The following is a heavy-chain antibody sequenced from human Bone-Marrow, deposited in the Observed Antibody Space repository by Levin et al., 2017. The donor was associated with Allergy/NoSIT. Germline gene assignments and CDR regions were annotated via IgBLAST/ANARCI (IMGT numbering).Heavy chain of an antibody. CDR1: GYTFTVYY. Sequence: ASVKVSCKTSGYTFTVYYMHWVRQAPGQGLEWMGRINPNTGVTNYAQNFQGRVTMTRDTSISTAYMELSSLSSDDTAVYYCARIGSNHNFDYWGQGTLVTVSS. D-gene: IGHD1-14*01. CDR3: ARIGSNHNFDY. CDR2: INPNTGVT. J-gene: IGHJ4*02. V-gene: IGHV1-2*06.